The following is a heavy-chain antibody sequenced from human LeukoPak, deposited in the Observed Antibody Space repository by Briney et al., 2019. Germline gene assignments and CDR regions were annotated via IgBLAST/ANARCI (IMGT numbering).Heavy chain of an antibody. V-gene: IGHV3-30*03. D-gene: IGHD6-19*01. CDR1: GFTFSSYW. CDR3: AREDSSGKVDY. CDR2: ISFDGSKK. J-gene: IGHJ4*02. Sequence: GGSLRLSCAASGFTFSSYWMSWVRQAPGKGLEWVAVISFDGSKKYYAESLKGRFTISRDNSKNTLFVQMNSLRPEDTAVYYCAREDSSGKVDYWGQGTLVSVSS.